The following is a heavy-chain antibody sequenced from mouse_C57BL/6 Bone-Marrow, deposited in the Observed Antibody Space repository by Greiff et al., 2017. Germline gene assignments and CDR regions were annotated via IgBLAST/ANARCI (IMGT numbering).Heavy chain of an antibody. CDR2: IRNKANNHAT. CDR1: GFTFSDAW. D-gene: IGHD4-1*01. CDR3: TRLTGMYYFDY. J-gene: IGHJ2*01. V-gene: IGHV6-6*01. Sequence: EVKLMESGGGLVQPGGSMKLSCAASGFTFSDAWMDWVRQSPEKGLEWVAEIRNKANNHATYYAESVKGRFTISRDDSKSSVYLQMNSLRAEDTGIYYCTRLTGMYYFDYWGQGTTLTVSS.